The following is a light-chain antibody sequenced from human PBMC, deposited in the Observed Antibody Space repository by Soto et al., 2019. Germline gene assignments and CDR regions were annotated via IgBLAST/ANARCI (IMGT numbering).Light chain of an antibody. CDR2: EVS. V-gene: IGLV2-8*01. J-gene: IGLJ2*01. CDR1: SSDVGGYNY. Sequence: QSALTQPPSASGSPGQSVTISCTGTSSDVGGYNYVSWYQHHPGKAPKLMIYEVSKRPSGVPDRFSGSKSGNTASLTVSGLQAEDEAAYFCSSYAGNNNNVLFGGGTKLTVL. CDR3: SSYAGNNNNVL.